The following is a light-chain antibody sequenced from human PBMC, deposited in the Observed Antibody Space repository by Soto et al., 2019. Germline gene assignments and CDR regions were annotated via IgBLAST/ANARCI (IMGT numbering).Light chain of an antibody. J-gene: IGKJ3*01. CDR1: QDITSY. CDR2: APS. CDR3: QQVQGFPFT. V-gene: IGKV1-9*01. Sequence: DIQLTQSPSFLSASVGDRVPITCRASQDITSYVAWYQQQPEKAPKLLIFAPSKLQSGVPSRFSGSGSGTEFGLTISSLQPVDFATYYCQQVQGFPFTFGPGTSVDIK.